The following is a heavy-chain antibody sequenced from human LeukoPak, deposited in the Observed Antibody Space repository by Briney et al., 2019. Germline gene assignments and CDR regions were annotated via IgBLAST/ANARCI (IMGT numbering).Heavy chain of an antibody. CDR1: DYTFTNYG. J-gene: IGHJ6*03. Sequence: GASVKVSCKASDYTFTNYGISWVRQAPGQGLEWMGWISGYNGNTNYEQKLQGRVTMTTDTSTSTAYMELRSLRSDDTAVYYCARVLAAAIPYYYYYYMDVWGKGTTVTVSS. V-gene: IGHV1-18*01. D-gene: IGHD2-2*02. CDR2: ISGYNGNT. CDR3: ARVLAAAIPYYYYYYMDV.